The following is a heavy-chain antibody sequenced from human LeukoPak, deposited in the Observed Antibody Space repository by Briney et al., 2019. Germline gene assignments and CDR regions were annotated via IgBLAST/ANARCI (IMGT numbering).Heavy chain of an antibody. J-gene: IGHJ4*02. Sequence: PGGSLRLSCAASGFTFSSYWMSWVRQAPGKGLEWVANIKQDGSEKYYVDSVKGRFTISRDNAKNSLYLQMNSLRAEDTAVYYCARERDTYYYDSSGSSLDYWGQGTLVTVSS. CDR1: GFTFSSYW. V-gene: IGHV3-7*01. CDR3: ARERDTYYYDSSGSSLDY. CDR2: IKQDGSEK. D-gene: IGHD3-22*01.